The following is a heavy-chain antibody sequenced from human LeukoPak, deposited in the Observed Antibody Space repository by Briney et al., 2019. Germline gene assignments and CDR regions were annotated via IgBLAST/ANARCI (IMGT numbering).Heavy chain of an antibody. CDR2: IYSGGST. V-gene: IGHV3-66*02. CDR3: ASALYSSRGDAFDI. CDR1: GFTDSSNY. J-gene: IGHJ3*02. Sequence: PGGSLRLSCAASGFTDSSNYMSWVRQAPGKGLEWVSVIYSGGSTYYADSVKGRFTISRDNSKNTLYLQMNSLRAEDTAVYYCASALYSSRGDAFDIWGQGTMVTVSS. D-gene: IGHD6-13*01.